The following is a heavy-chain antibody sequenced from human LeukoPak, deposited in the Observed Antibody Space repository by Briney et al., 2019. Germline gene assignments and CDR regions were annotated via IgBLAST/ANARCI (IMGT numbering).Heavy chain of an antibody. J-gene: IGHJ5*02. V-gene: IGHV4-4*07. Sequence: TASETLSLTCTVSGGSISSHYWSWIRQPAGKGLEWIGHIYTSRSTNYNPSLKSRVTMSVNTSKKQFSLKLTSVTAADTAVYYCVRGRVYGSGNNWFDPWGQGTLVTVSS. CDR2: IYTSRST. CDR3: VRGRVYGSGNNWFDP. D-gene: IGHD3-10*01. CDR1: GGSISSHY.